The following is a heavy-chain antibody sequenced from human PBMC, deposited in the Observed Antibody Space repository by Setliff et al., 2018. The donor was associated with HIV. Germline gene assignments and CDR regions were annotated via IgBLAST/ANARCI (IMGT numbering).Heavy chain of an antibody. CDR3: ARSKGGGSGSFSY. Sequence: PSETLSLTCTVSGGSISGYYWSWIRQPPGKGLEWIGYTYTSVTNYKPSLKSRVTISIDTSKNQFSLKLTSVTAADTAIYYCARSKGGGSGSFSYWGQGTLVTVSS. CDR1: GGSISGYY. D-gene: IGHD3-10*01. CDR2: TYTSVT. J-gene: IGHJ4*02. V-gene: IGHV4-4*08.